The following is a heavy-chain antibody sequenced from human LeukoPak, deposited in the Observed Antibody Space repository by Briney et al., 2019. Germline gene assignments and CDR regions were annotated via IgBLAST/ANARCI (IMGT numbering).Heavy chain of an antibody. CDR1: GYTFTGYY. D-gene: IGHD5-18*01. V-gene: IGHV1-18*04. CDR3: ARGPGYSYPDY. J-gene: IGHJ4*02. Sequence: ASVKVPCKASGYTFTGYYMHWVRQAPGQGLEWMGWISAYNGNTNYAQKLQGRVTMTTDTSTSTAYMELRSLRSDDTAVYYCARGPGYSYPDYWGQGTLVTVSS. CDR2: ISAYNGNT.